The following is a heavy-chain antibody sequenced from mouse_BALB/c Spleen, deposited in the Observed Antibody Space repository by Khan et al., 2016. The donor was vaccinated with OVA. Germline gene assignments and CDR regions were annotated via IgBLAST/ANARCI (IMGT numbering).Heavy chain of an antibody. V-gene: IGHV2-9*02. CDR1: GFSLTSYG. J-gene: IGHJ2*01. CDR3: ARLEDI. D-gene: IGHD1-3*01. CDR2: IWAGGST. Sequence: VQLVESGPGLVAPSQSLSITCTVSGFSLTSYGLPWVPRPPGKGLDWLGLIWAGGSTNYNSALMSRLSISKDNSKSQVFLKMNSLQTDDTAMYYCARLEDIWGKGTTLTVSS.